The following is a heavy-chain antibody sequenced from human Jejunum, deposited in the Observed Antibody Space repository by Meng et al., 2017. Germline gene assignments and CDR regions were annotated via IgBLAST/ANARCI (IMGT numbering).Heavy chain of an antibody. CDR3: AKHGGYYQHY. CDR2: IDHRGSP. Sequence: QVQLQESGQGLGKPLGYVSRTGTVSGDFITTNTYWSWVRQSPEKGLEWIGQIDHRGSPYYNPSLKSRVTMSVDKSKSQVSLQLTYVTAADTAVYYCAKHGGYYQHYWGQGTLVTVSS. V-gene: IGHV4-4*02. J-gene: IGHJ4*02. D-gene: IGHD3-22*01. CDR1: GDFITTNTY.